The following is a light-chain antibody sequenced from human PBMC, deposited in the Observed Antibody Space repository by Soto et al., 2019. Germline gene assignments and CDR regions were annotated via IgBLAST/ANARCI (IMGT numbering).Light chain of an antibody. CDR2: EGN. Sequence: QSVLTQPASVSGSPGQSITISCTGSVSDVGNFGPVSWYQQHPGQVPKLIIYEGNRRPSGVSSRFSGSKSGNTASLTISGLQAEDEADYYCCSYVGARNYVFGNGTKLT. J-gene: IGLJ1*01. CDR1: VSDVGNFGP. V-gene: IGLV2-23*01. CDR3: CSYVGARNYV.